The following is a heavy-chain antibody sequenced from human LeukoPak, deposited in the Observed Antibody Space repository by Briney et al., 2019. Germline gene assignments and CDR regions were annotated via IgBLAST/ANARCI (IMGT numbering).Heavy chain of an antibody. D-gene: IGHD2-15*01. CDR2: ISYDGSNK. Sequence: PGGSLRLSCAASGFTFSSYGMHWVRQAPGKGLEWVAVISYDGSNKYYADSVKGRFTISRDNSKNTLYLQMNSLRAEDTAVYYCAKDRRRYCSGGSCYPYYFDYWGQGTLVNVSS. CDR3: AKDRRRYCSGGSCYPYYFDY. CDR1: GFTFSSYG. J-gene: IGHJ4*02. V-gene: IGHV3-30*18.